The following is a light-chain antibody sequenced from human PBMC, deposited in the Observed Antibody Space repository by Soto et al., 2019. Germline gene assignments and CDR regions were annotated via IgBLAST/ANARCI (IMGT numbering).Light chain of an antibody. CDR3: NSYTSKSTGV. CDR1: SSDVGGYNY. V-gene: IGLV2-14*01. Sequence: QSVLTQPASVSGSPGQSITISCTGTSSDVGGYNYVSWYQQHPGKAPKLIIYEVSIRPSGVSNRFSGSKSGNTASLTISGLQAEDEADYYCNSYTSKSTGVFGTGTKVTVL. J-gene: IGLJ1*01. CDR2: EVS.